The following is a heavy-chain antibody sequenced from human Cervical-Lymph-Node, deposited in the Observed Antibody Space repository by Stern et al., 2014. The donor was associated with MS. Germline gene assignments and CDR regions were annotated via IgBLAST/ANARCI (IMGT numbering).Heavy chain of an antibody. V-gene: IGHV1-24*01. CDR2: FDPEDGET. CDR3: ATDRGVK. Sequence: QVQPVQSGAEVKKPGASVTVSCNVSGNHLSELAIHWLRQLPTSGLEWLGQFDPEDGETVYAQRLQGRLTMTEDTNTGTAYMTLTALTSDDTAVYYCATDRGVKWGPGTLVAVSS. D-gene: IGHD3-10*01. CDR1: GNHLSELA. J-gene: IGHJ4*02.